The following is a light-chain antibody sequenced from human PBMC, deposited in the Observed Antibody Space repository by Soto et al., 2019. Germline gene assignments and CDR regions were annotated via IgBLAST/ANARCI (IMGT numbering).Light chain of an antibody. Sequence: EIVLTQSPGTVSLSPGERATLSCRASQRVSSSYLAWYQQKPGQAPRLLIHGASSRATGIPDRFSGSEYGTDFTLTISRLEPEDFGVYYCQQYGSSPLTFGGGTKVEIK. CDR2: GAS. V-gene: IGKV3-20*01. J-gene: IGKJ4*01. CDR1: QRVSSSY. CDR3: QQYGSSPLT.